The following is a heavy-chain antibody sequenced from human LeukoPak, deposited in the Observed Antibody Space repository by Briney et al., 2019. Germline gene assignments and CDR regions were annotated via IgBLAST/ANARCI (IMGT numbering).Heavy chain of an antibody. D-gene: IGHD6-13*01. J-gene: IGHJ4*02. CDR1: GGSLSNYY. CDR2: IYYSGST. V-gene: IGHV4-59*08. CDR3: ARLSRIAAPDY. Sequence: SGTLSLTRTVSGGSLSNYYWSWIRQPPGKGLEWIGYIYYSGSTNYNPSLKSRVTISVDTSKNQFSLKLTSVTAADTAVYYCARLSRIAAPDYWGQGTLVTVSS.